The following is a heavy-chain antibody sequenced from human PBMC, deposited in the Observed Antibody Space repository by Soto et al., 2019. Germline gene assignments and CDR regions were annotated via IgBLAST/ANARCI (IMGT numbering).Heavy chain of an antibody. CDR2: ISAYNGNT. D-gene: IGHD3-10*01. CDR1: GYTFTSYG. Sequence: ASVKVSCQTSGYTFTSYGISWVRQDPGQGLEWMGWISAYNGNTNYAQKLQGRVTMTTDTSTSTAYMELRSLRSDDTAVYYCARVLLWFGELLSASWFYNYYYYMDVWGKGTTVTVSS. J-gene: IGHJ6*03. CDR3: ARVLLWFGELLSASWFYNYYYYMDV. V-gene: IGHV1-18*01.